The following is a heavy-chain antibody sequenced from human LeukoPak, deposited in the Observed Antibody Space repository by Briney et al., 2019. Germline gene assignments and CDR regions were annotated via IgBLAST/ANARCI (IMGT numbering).Heavy chain of an antibody. D-gene: IGHD3-9*01. CDR1: GYSISSGYH. J-gene: IGHJ4*02. Sequence: SETLSLTCTVSGYSISSGYHWGWIRQPPGKGLEWIGGIHHSGSTYFNPSLKSRISISVDTSKNQFSLNLSSVTPADTAVYYCARIDWVFDYWGQGTLVTVSS. CDR3: ARIDWVFDY. CDR2: IHHSGST. V-gene: IGHV4-38-2*02.